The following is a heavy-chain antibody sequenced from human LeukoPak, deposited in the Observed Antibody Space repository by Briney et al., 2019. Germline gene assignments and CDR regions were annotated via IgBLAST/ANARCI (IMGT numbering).Heavy chain of an antibody. CDR1: GFIFSTYG. J-gene: IGHJ4*02. V-gene: IGHV3-30*18. CDR3: AKPGPITFGGVILSGDDY. D-gene: IGHD3-16*01. CDR2: ISHDGTNK. Sequence: GGSLRLSCTASGFIFSTYGMHWVRQAPGKGLEWVAVISHDGTNKYYADSVKGRFTISRDNSKNTLYLQMNSLRAEDTAVYYCAKPGPITFGGVILSGDDYWGQGTLVTVSS.